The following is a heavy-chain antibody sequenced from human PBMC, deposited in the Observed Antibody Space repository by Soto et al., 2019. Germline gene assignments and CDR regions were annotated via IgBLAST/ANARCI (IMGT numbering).Heavy chain of an antibody. CDR1: GFTVSSNY. CDR2: IYSGGST. D-gene: IGHD3-22*01. CDR3: ARAVDYDSSGYSDYYGMDV. J-gene: IGHJ6*02. V-gene: IGHV3-53*04. Sequence: EVQLLESGGGLVQPGGSLRLSCAASGFTVSSNYMSWVRQAPGKGLEWVSVIYSGGSTYYADSVKGRFTISRHNSKNTLYLQMNSLRAEDTAVYYCARAVDYDSSGYSDYYGMDVWGQGTTVTVSS.